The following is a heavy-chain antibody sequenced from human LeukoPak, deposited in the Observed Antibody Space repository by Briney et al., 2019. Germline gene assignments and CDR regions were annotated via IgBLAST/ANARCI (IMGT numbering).Heavy chain of an antibody. D-gene: IGHD3-9*01. V-gene: IGHV3-30*03. Sequence: GGSLRLSCAASGFTFSSYGMHWVRQAPGKGLEWVAVISYDGSNKYYADSVKGRFTISRDNSKNTLYLQMNSLRSDDTAVYYCARSYYDILTGYSLTDYWGQGTLVTVSS. CDR2: ISYDGSNK. CDR3: ARSYYDILTGYSLTDY. J-gene: IGHJ4*02. CDR1: GFTFSSYG.